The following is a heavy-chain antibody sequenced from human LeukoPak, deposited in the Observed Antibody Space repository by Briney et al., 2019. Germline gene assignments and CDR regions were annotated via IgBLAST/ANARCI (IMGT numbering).Heavy chain of an antibody. Sequence: PSETLSLTCTVSGGSISTSSYYWGWIRQPPGKGLEWIGSIYHSGSTYYNPSLKSRVTISVDTSKNQFSLKLSSVTAADTAVYYCVRHEQLLWASFDPWGQGTLVTVSS. CDR1: GGSISTSSYY. CDR3: VRHEQLLWASFDP. J-gene: IGHJ5*02. V-gene: IGHV4-39*01. D-gene: IGHD3-10*01. CDR2: IYHSGST.